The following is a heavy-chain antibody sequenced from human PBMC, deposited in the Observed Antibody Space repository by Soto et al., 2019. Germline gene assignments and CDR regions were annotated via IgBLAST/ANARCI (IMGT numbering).Heavy chain of an antibody. CDR2: INPNSVGA. Sequence: ASVKVSCKASGYTFTGHYMHWVRQAPGQGLEWMGWINPNSVGANYAQKFQGRVTMTRDTSISTAYMELSRLRSDDTAVYYCAREPMVRAAHGFDIWGQGTMVTVSS. CDR3: AREPMVRAAHGFDI. V-gene: IGHV1-2*02. D-gene: IGHD3-10*01. J-gene: IGHJ3*02. CDR1: GYTFTGHY.